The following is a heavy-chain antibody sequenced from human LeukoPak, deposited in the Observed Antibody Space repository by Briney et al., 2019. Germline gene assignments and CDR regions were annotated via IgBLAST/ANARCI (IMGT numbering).Heavy chain of an antibody. V-gene: IGHV4-38-2*01. Sequence: SETLSLTCAVSGYSISSGYYWGWIRQPPGKGLEWIGSIYHSGSTYYNPSLKSRVTMSVDTSKNQFSLKLSSVTAADTAVYYCARHPSIFGVVNYWGQGTLVTVSS. CDR3: ARHPSIFGVVNY. J-gene: IGHJ4*02. CDR2: IYHSGST. D-gene: IGHD3-3*01. CDR1: GYSISSGYY.